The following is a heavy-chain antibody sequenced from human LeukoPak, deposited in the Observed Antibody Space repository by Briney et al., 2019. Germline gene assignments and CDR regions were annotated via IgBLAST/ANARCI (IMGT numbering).Heavy chain of an antibody. CDR3: ARRSYYYDSSGYYGY. J-gene: IGHJ4*02. CDR1: GGSFSGYY. V-gene: IGHV4-34*01. CDR2: INHSGST. D-gene: IGHD3-22*01. Sequence: PSETLSLTCAVYGGSFSGYYWSWIRQPPGKGLEWIGEINHSGSTNYNPYLKSRVTISVDTSKNQFSPKLSSVTAADTAVYYCARRSYYYDSSGYYGYWGQGTLVTVSS.